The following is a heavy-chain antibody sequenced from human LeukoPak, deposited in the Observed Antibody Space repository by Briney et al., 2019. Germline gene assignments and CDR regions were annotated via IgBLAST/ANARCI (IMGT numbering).Heavy chain of an antibody. CDR1: GFTFSSYE. Sequence: GGSLRLSCAASGFTFSSYEMNWVRQAPGKGLEWVSYISRSGSTIYYADSVKGRFTISRDNAKNSLYLQMNSLRAEDTAVYYCAREAYYDFWAGGYYYYYMDVWGKGTTVTVSS. V-gene: IGHV3-48*03. D-gene: IGHD3-3*01. CDR2: ISRSGSTI. J-gene: IGHJ6*03. CDR3: AREAYYDFWAGGYYYYYMDV.